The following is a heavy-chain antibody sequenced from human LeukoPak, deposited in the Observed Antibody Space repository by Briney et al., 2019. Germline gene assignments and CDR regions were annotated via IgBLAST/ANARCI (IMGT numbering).Heavy chain of an antibody. Sequence: GGSLRLSCAASGFTFSSYAMHWVRQAPGKGLEYVSAISSNGGSTYYANSVKGRLTISRDNSKNTLYLQMGSLRAEDMAVYYCAREDCSGGSCYNDYWGQGTLVTVSS. CDR1: GFTFSSYA. V-gene: IGHV3-64*01. CDR2: ISSNGGST. D-gene: IGHD2-15*01. CDR3: AREDCSGGSCYNDY. J-gene: IGHJ4*02.